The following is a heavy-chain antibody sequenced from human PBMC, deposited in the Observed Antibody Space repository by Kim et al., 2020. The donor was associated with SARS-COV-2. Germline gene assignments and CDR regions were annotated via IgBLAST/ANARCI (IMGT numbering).Heavy chain of an antibody. CDR2: ISGSGGST. D-gene: IGHD3-10*01. J-gene: IGHJ4*02. Sequence: GGSLRLSCAASGFTFSSYAMSWVRQAPGKGLEWVSAISGSGGSTYYADSVKGRFTISRDNSKNTLYLQMNSLRAEDTAVYYCAKEGGYYYGSGIRLDYWGQGTLVTVSS. CDR1: GFTFSSYA. V-gene: IGHV3-23*01. CDR3: AKEGGYYYGSGIRLDY.